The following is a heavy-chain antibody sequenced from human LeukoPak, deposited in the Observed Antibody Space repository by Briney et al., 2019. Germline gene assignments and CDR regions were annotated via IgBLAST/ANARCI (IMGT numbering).Heavy chain of an antibody. J-gene: IGHJ4*02. CDR2: IYYSGST. CDR1: GGSISSYY. V-gene: IGHV4-59*08. CDR3: ARGRGYYGSGSYYKPIYFDY. Sequence: TSETLSLTCTVSGGSISSYYWSWIRQPPGKGLEWIGYIYYSGSTYYNPSLKSRVTISVDTSKNQFSLKLSSVTAADTAVYYCARGRGYYGSGSYYKPIYFDYWGQGTLVTVSS. D-gene: IGHD3-10*01.